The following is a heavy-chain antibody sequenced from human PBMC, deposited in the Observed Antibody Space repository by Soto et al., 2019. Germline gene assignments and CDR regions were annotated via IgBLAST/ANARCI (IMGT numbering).Heavy chain of an antibody. D-gene: IGHD2-2*01. CDR3: ARMPYSYYAMDV. J-gene: IGHJ6*02. CDR2: IHHSGSS. CDR1: GGSISGDNW. Sequence: SETLSLTCAVFGGSISGDNWWSWVRQPPGKGLELIGEIHHSGSSNYNPSLKSRVIISRDTSMNQLFLKMNSVTAADTAVYYCARMPYSYYAMDVWGQGTTVPVSS. V-gene: IGHV4-4*02.